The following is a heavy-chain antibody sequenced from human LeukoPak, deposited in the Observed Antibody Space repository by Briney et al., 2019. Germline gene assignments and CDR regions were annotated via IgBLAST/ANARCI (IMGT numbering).Heavy chain of an antibody. CDR2: IRYDGSNK. J-gene: IGHJ3*02. V-gene: IGHV3-30*02. CDR1: GFTFSSYA. Sequence: GGSLRLSCAASGFTFSSYAMSWVRQAPGKGLEWVAFIRYDGSNKYYADSVKGRFTISRDNSKNTLYLQMNSLRAEDTAVYYCAKSSGSYYQNAFDIWGQGTMVTVSS. CDR3: AKSSGSYYQNAFDI. D-gene: IGHD1-26*01.